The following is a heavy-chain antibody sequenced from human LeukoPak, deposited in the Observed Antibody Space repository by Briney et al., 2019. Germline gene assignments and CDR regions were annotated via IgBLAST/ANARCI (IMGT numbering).Heavy chain of an antibody. CDR3: ASGGDYVGIAATFRY. J-gene: IGHJ4*02. CDR2: ISNRGIII. Sequence: GGSLRLSCAASGFNFSATYMTWIRQAPGKGLEWVSYISNRGIIINYADSVKGRFTISRDDAKSSLYLHKNNLRTEDTALYYCASGGDYVGIAATFRYWGQGSLVTVSS. V-gene: IGHV3-11*01. CDR1: GFNFSATY. D-gene: IGHD4-23*01.